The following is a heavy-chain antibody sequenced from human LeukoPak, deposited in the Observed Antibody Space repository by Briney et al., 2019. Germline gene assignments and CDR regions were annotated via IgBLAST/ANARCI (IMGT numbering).Heavy chain of an antibody. CDR3: ARKALDYYDSSGYLDY. CDR2: IHSDGSST. J-gene: IGHJ4*02. CDR1: GFTFSAYW. D-gene: IGHD3-22*01. Sequence: GGSLRLSCTDSGFTFSAYWMHWVRQAPGKGLVWVSRIHSDGSSTSYADSVKGRFSISRDNAKNTLYLQMNSLRAEDTAVYYCARKALDYYDSSGYLDYWGQGTLVTVSS. V-gene: IGHV3-74*01.